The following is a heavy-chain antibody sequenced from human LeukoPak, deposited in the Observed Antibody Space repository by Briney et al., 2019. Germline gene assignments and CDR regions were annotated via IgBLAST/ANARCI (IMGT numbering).Heavy chain of an antibody. D-gene: IGHD1-26*01. CDR3: ARREVVGATAFDY. CDR1: GYSFTSYW. V-gene: IGHV5-10-1*01. CDR2: IDPSDSYT. J-gene: IGHJ4*02. Sequence: GESLKISCKGSGYSFTSYWINWVRQMPGKGLEWMGTIDPSDSYTNYSPAFQGHVTMSSVKSISTAYLKWSSLKASDTAVYYCARREVVGATAFDYWGQGTLVTVSS.